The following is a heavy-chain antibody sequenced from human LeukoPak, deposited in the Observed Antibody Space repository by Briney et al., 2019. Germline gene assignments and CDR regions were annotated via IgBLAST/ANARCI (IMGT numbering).Heavy chain of an antibody. J-gene: IGHJ3*02. CDR1: GYTFTSYD. CDR3: ARSVRGRGSFVRARDQYAFDI. D-gene: IGHD3-10*01. V-gene: IGHV1-8*01. CDR2: MNPNSGNT. Sequence: ASVKVSCKASGYTFTSYDINWVRQATGQGLEWMGWMNPNSGNTGYAQKFQGRVTMTRNTSISTAYMELSSLRSEDTAVYYCARSVRGRGSFVRARDQYAFDIWGQGTMVTVSS.